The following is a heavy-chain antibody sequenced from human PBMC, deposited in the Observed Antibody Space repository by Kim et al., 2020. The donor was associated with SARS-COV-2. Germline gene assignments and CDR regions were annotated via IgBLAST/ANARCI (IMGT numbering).Heavy chain of an antibody. Sequence: SETLSLTCAVYGGSFSGYYWSWIRQPPGKGLEWIGEINHSGSTNYNPSLKSRVTISVDTSKNQFSLKLSSVTAADTAVYYCARGPTVTTFFYHPNWFDP. J-gene: IGHJ5*02. V-gene: IGHV4-34*01. D-gene: IGHD4-17*01. CDR1: GGSFSGYY. CDR2: INHSGST. CDR3: ARGPTVTTFFYHPNWFDP.